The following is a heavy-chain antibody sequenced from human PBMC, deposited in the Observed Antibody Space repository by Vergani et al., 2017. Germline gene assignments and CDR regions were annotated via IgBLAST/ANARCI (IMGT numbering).Heavy chain of an antibody. V-gene: IGHV3-30*02. CDR2: IGKDGINT. CDR3: AKYLRDSTDGLPDS. CDR1: GFSFSNFG. D-gene: IGHD2-21*02. Sequence: VQLVESGGGSVQSGGSLRLSCVASGFSFSNFGMHWIRQAPGKGLEWLAYIGKDGINTRCRDAVKGRFTVSRDNSKDILYLQMDSLRSEDTALYYCAKYLRDSTDGLPDSWGPGTLVIVSS. J-gene: IGHJ4*02.